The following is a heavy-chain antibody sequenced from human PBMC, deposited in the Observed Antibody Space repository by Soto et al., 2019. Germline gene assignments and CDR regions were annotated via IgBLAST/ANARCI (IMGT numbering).Heavy chain of an antibody. CDR2: IYYSGST. J-gene: IGHJ5*02. CDR1: GGSISSGGYY. D-gene: IGHD2-2*02. CDR3: ARGIIVVVPDALLHGPQMFDP. Sequence: QVQLQESGPGLVKPSQTLSLTCTVSGGSISSGGYYWSWIRQHPGKGLEWIGYIYYSGSTYYNPSLKIRVTISVDTSKNQSSLKLSSVTAADTAVYYCARGIIVVVPDALLHGPQMFDPWGQGTLVTVSS. V-gene: IGHV4-31*03.